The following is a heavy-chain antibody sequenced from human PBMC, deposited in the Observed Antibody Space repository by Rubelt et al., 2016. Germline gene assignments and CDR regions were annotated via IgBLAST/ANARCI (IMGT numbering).Heavy chain of an antibody. D-gene: IGHD6-13*01. V-gene: IGHV3-48*03. J-gene: IGHJ6*02. CDR2: ISSSGSTI. CDR3: AIASYSSSLTTYYYYGMDV. CDR1: GFTFSSYE. Sequence: EVQLVESGGGLVQPGGSLRLSCAASGFTFSSYEMNWVRQAPGKGLEWVSYISSSGSTIYYADSVKGRFTISRDNAKNSLYLQMNSLRAEDTAVYYCAIASYSSSLTTYYYYGMDVWGQGTMVIVSS.